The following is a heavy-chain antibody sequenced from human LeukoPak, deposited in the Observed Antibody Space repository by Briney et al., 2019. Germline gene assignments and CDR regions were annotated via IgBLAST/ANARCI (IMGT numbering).Heavy chain of an antibody. Sequence: GGSLRLSCAASGFTFSSYAMSWVRQAPGKGLEWVSAISGSGGSTYYADSVKGRFTISRDNSKNTLYLQMNSLRSEDTAVYYCAKEDYDILTGYYNPAGYFQHWGQGTLVTVSS. CDR1: GFTFSSYA. CDR2: ISGSGGST. J-gene: IGHJ1*01. V-gene: IGHV3-23*01. D-gene: IGHD3-9*01. CDR3: AKEDYDILTGYYNPAGYFQH.